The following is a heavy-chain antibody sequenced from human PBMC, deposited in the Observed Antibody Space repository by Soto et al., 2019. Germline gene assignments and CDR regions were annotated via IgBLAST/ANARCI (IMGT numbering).Heavy chain of an antibody. J-gene: IGHJ4*02. CDR3: ARERGSGWTLDY. D-gene: IGHD6-19*01. V-gene: IGHV3-48*01. CDR2: ISSSSTI. CDR1: GFTFSTYS. Sequence: EVQLVESGGDLVQPGGSLRISCAASGFTFSTYSMNWVRQAPGKGLEWVSSISSSSTIYYADSVKGRFTISRDNVQNSLYLRMHSLRAEDTAVYYCARERGSGWTLDYWGQGTLVTVSS.